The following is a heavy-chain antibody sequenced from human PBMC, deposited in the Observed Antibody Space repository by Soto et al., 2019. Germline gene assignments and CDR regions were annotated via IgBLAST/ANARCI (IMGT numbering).Heavy chain of an antibody. CDR3: ATVFEH. V-gene: IGHV3-74*01. J-gene: IGHJ4*02. CDR2: VDSAGSGT. Sequence: VPLVGSGGGSVQPGGSLRLSCAASGFPFTGYWMHWVRQVPGKGPVWVARVDSAGSGTSYADSVKGRFTISRDNAKNTVSLQMDSLRVEDTAVYYCATVFEHWGQGIPVTVSS. CDR1: GFPFTGYW.